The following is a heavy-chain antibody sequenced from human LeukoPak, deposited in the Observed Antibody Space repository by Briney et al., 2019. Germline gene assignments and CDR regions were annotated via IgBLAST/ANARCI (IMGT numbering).Heavy chain of an antibody. J-gene: IGHJ4*02. V-gene: IGHV4-34*01. CDR1: GGSFSGYY. Sequence: SETLSLTCAVYGGSFSGYYWSWIRQPPGKGLEWIGEINHSGSTNYNPSLKSRVTISVDTSKNQFSLKLSSVTAADTAVYYCARRTDYSDYVLDFKFDYWGQGTLVTVSS. CDR2: INHSGST. CDR3: ARRTDYSDYVLDFKFDY. D-gene: IGHD4-11*01.